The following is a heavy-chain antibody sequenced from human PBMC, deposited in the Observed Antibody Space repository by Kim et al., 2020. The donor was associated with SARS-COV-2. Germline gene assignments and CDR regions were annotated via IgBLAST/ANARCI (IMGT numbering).Heavy chain of an antibody. V-gene: IGHV1-58*01. CDR3: AATDRAGDYYYYGMDV. J-gene: IGHJ6*02. CDR2: IVVGSGNT. CDR1: GFTFTSSA. D-gene: IGHD4-17*01. Sequence: SVKVSCKASGFTFTSSAVQWVRQARGQRLEWIGWIVVGSGNTNYAQKFQERVTITRDMSTSTAYMELSSLRSEDTAVYYCAATDRAGDYYYYGMDVWGQGTTVTVSS.